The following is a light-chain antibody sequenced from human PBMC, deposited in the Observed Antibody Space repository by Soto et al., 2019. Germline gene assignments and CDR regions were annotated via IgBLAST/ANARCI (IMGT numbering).Light chain of an antibody. CDR3: QQYNNWPPLT. V-gene: IGKV3-15*01. CDR1: QSVTTN. J-gene: IGKJ4*01. Sequence: EAVMTQSPVTQSVSPGERATLSCRASQSVTTNLAWYQQKPGQAPRLLIYSASTRAAGIPDRFSGSGSGTEFTLTISSLQSEDLAVYYCQQYNNWPPLTFGGGTKVEIK. CDR2: SAS.